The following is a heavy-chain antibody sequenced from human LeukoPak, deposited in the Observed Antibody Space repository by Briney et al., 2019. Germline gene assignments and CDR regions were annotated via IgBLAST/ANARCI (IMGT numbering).Heavy chain of an antibody. J-gene: IGHJ3*02. D-gene: IGHD2-2*02. CDR2: MNPNSGNT. CDR3: ARSTVYCSGANCHNAFDI. CDR1: GYPFSRYD. V-gene: IGHV1-8*01. Sequence: ASVKVSCKASGYPFSRYDLNWVRQAPGQGLEWMGWMNPNSGNTGYAQKFQGRVTMTRSTSISTAYMELSSLRSDDTAVYYCARSTVYCSGANCHNAFDIWGQGTMVTVSS.